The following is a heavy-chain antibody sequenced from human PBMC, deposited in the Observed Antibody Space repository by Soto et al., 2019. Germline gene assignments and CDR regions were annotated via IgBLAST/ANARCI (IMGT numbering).Heavy chain of an antibody. D-gene: IGHD2-15*01. J-gene: IGHJ6*02. V-gene: IGHV1-69*01. CDR3: ASGYCSGGSCSTLNYYYYGMDV. Sequence: QVQLVQSGAEVKKPGSSVKVSCKASGGTFSSYAISWVRQAPGQGLEWMGGIIPIFGTANYAQKFQGRVTITADESTSTAYMELSSLRSEDTAAYYCASGYCSGGSCSTLNYYYYGMDVWGQGTTVTVSS. CDR1: GGTFSSYA. CDR2: IIPIFGTA.